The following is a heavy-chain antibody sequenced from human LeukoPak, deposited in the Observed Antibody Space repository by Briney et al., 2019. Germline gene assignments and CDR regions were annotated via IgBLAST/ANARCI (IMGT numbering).Heavy chain of an antibody. CDR2: LKQDGSEK. D-gene: IGHD3-16*01. CDR3: ARGGGNIFDY. Sequence: PGGSLRLSCAASGFTFSDYWMSWVRQAPGKGLEWVANLKQDGSEKYYVDSVKGRFTISRDNAKNSLYLQMNSLRAEDTAVYYCARGGGNIFDYWGQGTLVTVSS. V-gene: IGHV3-7*04. J-gene: IGHJ4*02. CDR1: GFTFSDYW.